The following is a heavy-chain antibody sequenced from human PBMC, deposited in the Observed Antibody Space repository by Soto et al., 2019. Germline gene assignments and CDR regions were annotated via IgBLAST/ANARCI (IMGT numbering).Heavy chain of an antibody. CDR3: TTGHWNYDY. J-gene: IGHJ4*02. CDR2: IKSKTDGGKT. CDR1: GFTFSNAW. Sequence: GGSLRLSCAASGFTFSNAWMNWVRQAPGKGLEWVGRIKSKTDGGKTVYASPVKGRFTISRDDSKNTLYLQMNSLKTEDTAVYYCTTGHWNYDYWGQGTLVTVSS. D-gene: IGHD1-7*01. V-gene: IGHV3-15*07.